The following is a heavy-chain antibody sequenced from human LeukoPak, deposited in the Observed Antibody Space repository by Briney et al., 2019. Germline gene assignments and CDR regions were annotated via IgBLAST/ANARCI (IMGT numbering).Heavy chain of an antibody. J-gene: IGHJ3*02. D-gene: IGHD3-22*01. CDR1: GLTFSSYG. Sequence: GRSLRFSCPASGLTFSSYGMHWVRKAPGKGLEWVAVIWYDGSNKYYADSVKGRFTISRDNSKNTLYLQMNSLRAEDTAVYYCAKEGYYYDSSGYYYPHGAFDIWGQGTMVTVSS. CDR3: AKEGYYYDSSGYYYPHGAFDI. V-gene: IGHV3-33*06. CDR2: IWYDGSNK.